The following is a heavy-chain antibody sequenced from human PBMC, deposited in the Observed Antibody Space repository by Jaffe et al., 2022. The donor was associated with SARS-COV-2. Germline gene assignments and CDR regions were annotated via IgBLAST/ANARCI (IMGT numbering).Heavy chain of an antibody. CDR3: ARADCSGGSCYRHYYYYGMDV. CDR1: GGSISSGGYY. CDR2: IYYSGST. D-gene: IGHD2-15*01. V-gene: IGHV4-31*03. J-gene: IGHJ6*02. Sequence: QVQLQESGPGLVKPSQTLSLTCTVSGGSISSGGYYWSWIRQHPGKGLEWIGYIYYSGSTYYNPSLKSRVTISVDTSKNQFSLKLSSVTAADTAVYYCARADCSGGSCYRHYYYYGMDVWGQGTTVTVSS.